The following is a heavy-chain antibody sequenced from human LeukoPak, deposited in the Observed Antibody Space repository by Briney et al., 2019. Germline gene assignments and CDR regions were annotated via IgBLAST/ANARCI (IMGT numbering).Heavy chain of an antibody. CDR3: ARTRTSEGGYYYYYYMDV. V-gene: IGHV1-69*05. CDR2: IIPIFGTA. CDR1: GGTFSSYA. J-gene: IGHJ6*03. Sequence: SVKVSCKASGGTFSSYAISWVRQAPGQGLEWMGGIIPIFGTANYAQKFQGRVTITTDESTSTAYMELSSLRSGDTAVYYCARTRTSEGGYYYYYYMDVWGKGTTVTVSS. D-gene: IGHD1-14*01.